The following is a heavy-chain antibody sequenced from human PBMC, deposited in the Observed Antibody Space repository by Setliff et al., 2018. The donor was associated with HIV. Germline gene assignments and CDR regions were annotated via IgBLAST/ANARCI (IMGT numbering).Heavy chain of an antibody. Sequence: SVKVSCKASGYTLTSYYMHWVRQAPGEGLEWMGLINPSGGRTTYAQNFQGRVTMTRDTSTNTVYMELSSLTSEDTAVYYCARGGEGLANWGQGTLVTVSS. J-gene: IGHJ4*02. V-gene: IGHV1-46*03. CDR2: INPSGGRT. CDR3: ARGGEGLAN. D-gene: IGHD3-16*01. CDR1: GYTLTSYY.